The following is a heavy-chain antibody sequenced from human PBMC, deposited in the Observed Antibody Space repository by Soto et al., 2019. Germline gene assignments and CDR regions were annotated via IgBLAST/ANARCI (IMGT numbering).Heavy chain of an antibody. J-gene: IGHJ3*02. V-gene: IGHV3-21*01. CDR2: ISSSSSYI. D-gene: IGHD5-18*01. CDR1: GFTFSIYT. CDR3: ARYGSGFSYAQGIFDI. Sequence: GGSLRLSCAVSGFTFSIYTMNWVRQAPGKGLEWVSSISSSSSYIYYADSVKGRFTISRDNAKNSLHLQMNSLRAEDTAVYYCARYGSGFSYAQGIFDIWGQGTMVTVSS.